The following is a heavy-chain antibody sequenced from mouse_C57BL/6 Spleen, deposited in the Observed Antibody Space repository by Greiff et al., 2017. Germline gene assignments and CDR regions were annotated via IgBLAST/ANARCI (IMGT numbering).Heavy chain of an antibody. Sequence: EVQGVESGGGLVKPGGSLKLSCAASGFTFSSYAMSWVRQTPEKRLEWVATISDGGSYTYYPDNVKGRFTISRDNAKNNLYLQMSHLKSEDTAMYYCAREFDVWGTGTTVTVSS. CDR3: AREFDV. J-gene: IGHJ1*03. V-gene: IGHV5-4*01. CDR1: GFTFSSYA. CDR2: ISDGGSYT.